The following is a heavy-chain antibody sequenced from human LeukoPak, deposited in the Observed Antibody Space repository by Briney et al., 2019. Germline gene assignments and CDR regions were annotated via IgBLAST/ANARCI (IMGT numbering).Heavy chain of an antibody. Sequence: PGGSLRLSCAVSGFSVNNNYLSWVPQAPGKGLEWVSVIYGGSNNTHYADSVKGRFTISRDNSRNTVYLHMDSLRAEDTATYYCAREFRQTYSSGWSLDYWGQGTLVTVSS. J-gene: IGHJ4*02. D-gene: IGHD6-19*01. CDR3: AREFRQTYSSGWSLDY. CDR2: IYGGSNNT. V-gene: IGHV3-53*01. CDR1: GFSVNNNY.